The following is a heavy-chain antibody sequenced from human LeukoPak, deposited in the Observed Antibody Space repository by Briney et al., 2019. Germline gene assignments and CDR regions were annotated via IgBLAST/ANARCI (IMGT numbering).Heavy chain of an antibody. Sequence: SETLSLTCTVSGGSISSGSYYWSWIRQPAGKGLEWIGRIYTSGSTNYNPSLKSRVTISVDTSKNQFSLKLSSVTAADTAVYYCASSSIAVAPDFDYWGQGTLVTVSS. D-gene: IGHD6-19*01. CDR3: ASSSIAVAPDFDY. CDR2: IYTSGST. J-gene: IGHJ4*02. CDR1: GGSISSGSYY. V-gene: IGHV4-61*02.